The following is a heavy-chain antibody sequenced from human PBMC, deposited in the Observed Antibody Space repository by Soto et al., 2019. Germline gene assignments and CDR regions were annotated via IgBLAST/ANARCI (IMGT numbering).Heavy chain of an antibody. CDR2: ISDYNRDT. V-gene: IGHV1-18*01. D-gene: IGHD6-19*01. J-gene: IGHJ4*02. CDR3: ARSGVSSCWDDPEEY. Sequence: QVQLVQSGAEVKKPGASVQVSCKTSGYTFTSHAISWVRQDPGQGLERMGWISDYNRDTNYAQNLQGRFTVTIDTSTSTVYMELKSLRPYDTAIYYCARSGVSSCWDDPEEYWGQGNLVTVSS. CDR1: GYTFTSHA.